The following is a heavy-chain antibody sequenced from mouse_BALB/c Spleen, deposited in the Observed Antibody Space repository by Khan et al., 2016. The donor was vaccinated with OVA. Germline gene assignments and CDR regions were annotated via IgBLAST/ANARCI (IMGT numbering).Heavy chain of an antibody. CDR3: AKGVWAHYYTLDY. CDR2: IWGGGST. Sequence: QVQLQQPGPGLVAPSQNLSITCTVSGFSLSDYGVSWIRQTPGKGLEWLGVIWGGGSTYYNSALRSRLSISKDNSKSQVFLKMTSLQSDDSAMFYCAKGVWAHYYTLDYWGQGTSVTVSS. J-gene: IGHJ4*01. CDR1: GFSLSDYG. V-gene: IGHV2-6-5*01.